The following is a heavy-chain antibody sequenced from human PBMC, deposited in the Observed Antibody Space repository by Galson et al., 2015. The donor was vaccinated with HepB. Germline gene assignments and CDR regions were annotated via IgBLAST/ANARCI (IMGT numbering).Heavy chain of an antibody. CDR3: AKEAGP. CDR1: GDSFSNYW. CDR2: IYLDDSDT. Sequence: KVSCKVSGDSFSNYWIGWVRQMPGKGLEWMGLIYLDDSDTRYSPSFQGQVTISADKSISTAYLQWSSLRASDTATYYCAKEAGPWGQGTLVTVSS. V-gene: IGHV5-51*01. J-gene: IGHJ5*02.